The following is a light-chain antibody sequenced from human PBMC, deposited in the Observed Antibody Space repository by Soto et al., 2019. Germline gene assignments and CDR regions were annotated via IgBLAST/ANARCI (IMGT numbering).Light chain of an antibody. CDR2: AAS. J-gene: IGKJ1*01. V-gene: IGKV1-39*01. Sequence: DIQMTQSPSSLSASVGDRVTITCRASQSISTYLNWYQQKLGKAPKLLIYAASSLQSGVPSRFSGRGSGTDFTLTISSLQPEDFATYYCQQSYTTLGTFGQGTKVEIK. CDR3: QQSYTTLGT. CDR1: QSISTY.